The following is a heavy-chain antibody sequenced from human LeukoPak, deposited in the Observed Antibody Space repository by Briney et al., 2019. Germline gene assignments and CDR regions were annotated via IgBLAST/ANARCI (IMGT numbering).Heavy chain of an antibody. Sequence: GGSLRLSCAASGFTFSNYWMHWVRQVPGKGLVWVSRIKDDGSMTDYADSVKGRFTISRDNDKNTLYLQMNSLRAEDTAVYYCARTYQLLYPSCDFDYWGQGTLVTVSS. D-gene: IGHD2-2*02. CDR3: ARTYQLLYPSCDFDY. CDR2: IKDDGSMT. CDR1: GFTFSNYW. V-gene: IGHV3-74*01. J-gene: IGHJ4*02.